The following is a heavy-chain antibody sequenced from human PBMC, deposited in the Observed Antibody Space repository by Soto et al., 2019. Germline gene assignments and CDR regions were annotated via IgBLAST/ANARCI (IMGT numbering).Heavy chain of an antibody. J-gene: IGHJ4*02. CDR3: VTWNEPDY. Sequence: EVQLVESGGNLVQPGGSLTLSCVGTGFTFSRNWMSWIRQVPGEGLEWVAHTNEDGSDRYYVDSVKGRFTISRNNAENSVFLQMSSLRAEDTAVYYCVTWNEPDYWGQGTLVTVSS. CDR1: GFTFSRNW. D-gene: IGHD1-1*01. CDR2: TNEDGSDR. V-gene: IGHV3-7*02.